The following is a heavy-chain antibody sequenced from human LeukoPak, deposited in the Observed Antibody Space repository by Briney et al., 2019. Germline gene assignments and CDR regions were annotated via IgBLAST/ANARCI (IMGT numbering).Heavy chain of an antibody. CDR2: IFYSGDT. Sequence: SETLSLTCTVSGGSFSNYYWTWIRQPPGRGLEWIGYIFYSGDTNYNPSLKRRVTMSLDTSKNQFSLRLNSVTAADTAVYYCARDQLGDAVDIWGQGTMVTVSS. CDR1: GGSFSNYY. CDR3: ARDQLGDAVDI. V-gene: IGHV4-59*01. D-gene: IGHD3-16*01. J-gene: IGHJ3*02.